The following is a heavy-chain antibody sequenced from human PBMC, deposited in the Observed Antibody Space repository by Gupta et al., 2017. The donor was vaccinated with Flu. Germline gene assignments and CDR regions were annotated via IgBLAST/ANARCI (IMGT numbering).Heavy chain of an antibody. Sequence: QVQLQQWGAGLLKPSETLSLTCAVYGGSFSGYYWSWIRQPPGKGLEWIGEINHSGSTNYNPSLKSRVTISVATSKNQFSLKLSSVTAADRAVYYCAREVRGXSGPNPYSXSSGRSLDYGMDVWGQGTTVTVSS. J-gene: IGHJ6*02. V-gene: IGHV4-34*01. CDR1: GGSFSGYY. D-gene: IGHD6-6*01. CDR2: INHSGST. CDR3: AREVRGXSGPNPYSXSSGRSLDYGMDV.